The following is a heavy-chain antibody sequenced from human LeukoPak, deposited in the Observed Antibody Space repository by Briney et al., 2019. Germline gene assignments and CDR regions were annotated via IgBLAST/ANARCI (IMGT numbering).Heavy chain of an antibody. J-gene: IGHJ4*02. D-gene: IGHD6-19*01. V-gene: IGHV4-34*01. CDR1: GGSFSDYY. CDR3: ARGTIAVAAIFDY. Sequence: SETLSLTCAVYGGSFSDYYWSWIRQPPGKGLEWIGEIDHRESTTYNPSLKSRVTISVDTSKNQFSLKLSSVTAADTAMYYCARGTIAVAAIFDYWGQGTLVTVSS. CDR2: IDHREST.